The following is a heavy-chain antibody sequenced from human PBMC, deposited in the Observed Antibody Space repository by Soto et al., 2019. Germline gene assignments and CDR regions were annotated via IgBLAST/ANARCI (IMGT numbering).Heavy chain of an antibody. D-gene: IGHD1-26*01. J-gene: IGHJ4*02. Sequence: EVLMVESGGDLVQPGGSLRLSCSGSGFTFSSYWMNWVRQTPGKGLEWVANINEDGSDTYYMDSVKGRFTISRDNDKNSLYLQMNSLRAEDTAVYFCVGANFDYWGQGTLVIVSS. CDR3: VGANFDY. CDR2: INEDGSDT. CDR1: GFTFSSYW. V-gene: IGHV3-7*01.